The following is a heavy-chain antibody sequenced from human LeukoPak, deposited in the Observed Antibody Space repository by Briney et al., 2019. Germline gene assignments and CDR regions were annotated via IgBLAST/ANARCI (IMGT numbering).Heavy chain of an antibody. V-gene: IGHV3-33*01. D-gene: IGHD3-22*01. J-gene: IGHJ4*02. CDR3: ARDSSGYYLFDY. CDR2: IWYDGSNK. CDR1: GFTFSSYG. Sequence: GGSLRLSCAASGFTFSSYGMHWVRQAPGKGLEWVAVIWYDGSNKYYADSVKGRFTISRDNSKNTLYLQMNSLRAEDTAVYYCARDSSGYYLFDYWGQGTLVTVSS.